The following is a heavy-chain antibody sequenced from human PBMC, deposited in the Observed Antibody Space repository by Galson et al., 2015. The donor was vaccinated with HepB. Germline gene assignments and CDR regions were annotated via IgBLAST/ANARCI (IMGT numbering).Heavy chain of an antibody. Sequence: SVKVSCKASGGTFSSYAISWVRQAPGQGLERMGGIIPIFGTANYAQKFQGRVTITADESTSTAYMELSSLRSEDTAVYYCAKAAAAPTGGLYNWFDPWGQGTLVTVSS. D-gene: IGHD6-13*01. CDR2: IIPIFGTA. V-gene: IGHV1-69*13. J-gene: IGHJ5*02. CDR1: GGTFSSYA. CDR3: AKAAAAPTGGLYNWFDP.